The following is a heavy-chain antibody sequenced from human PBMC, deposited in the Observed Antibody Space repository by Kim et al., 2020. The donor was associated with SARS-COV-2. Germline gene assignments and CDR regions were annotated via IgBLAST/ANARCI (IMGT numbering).Heavy chain of an antibody. CDR3: ARGQRGYRYVFDFFDI. CDR1: GDSIRSSIYY. V-gene: IGHV4-39*07. Sequence: SETLSLTCSVSGDSIRSSIYYWGWIRQPPGKGLEWIGGVYYGGTTYYNPSLKSRVIVSEDTSKKQFSLNLSSVTAADTAVYFCARGQRGYRYVFDFFDIWGQGTLVIVSS. CDR2: VYYGGTT. D-gene: IGHD5-18*01. J-gene: IGHJ3*02.